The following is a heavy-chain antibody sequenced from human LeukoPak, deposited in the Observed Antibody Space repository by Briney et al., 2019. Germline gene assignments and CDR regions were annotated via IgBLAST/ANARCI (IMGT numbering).Heavy chain of an antibody. CDR3: AKVAELG. Sequence: PGRSLRLSCAASGFTFSSYGMHWVRQAPGKGLEWVAVISYDGSNKYYADSVKGRFTISRDNSKNTLFLQMNSLRVEDTAVYYCAKVAELGWGQGTLVTVSS. CDR1: GFTFSSYG. J-gene: IGHJ4*02. CDR2: ISYDGSNK. V-gene: IGHV3-30*18. D-gene: IGHD1-14*01.